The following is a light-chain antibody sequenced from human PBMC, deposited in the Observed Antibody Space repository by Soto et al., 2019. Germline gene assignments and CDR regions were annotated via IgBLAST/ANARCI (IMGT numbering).Light chain of an antibody. CDR1: SSDVGGYNY. CDR3: TSYTTISTYV. J-gene: IGLJ1*01. CDR2: DVS. V-gene: IGLV2-14*01. Sequence: QSVLTQPASVSGSPGQSIAISCTGTSSDVGGYNYVSWYQQHPGKAPKLILCDVSNRPSGVSDRFSGSKSGNTASLTISGLQTEDEADYYRTSYTTISTYVFGTGTKVTVL.